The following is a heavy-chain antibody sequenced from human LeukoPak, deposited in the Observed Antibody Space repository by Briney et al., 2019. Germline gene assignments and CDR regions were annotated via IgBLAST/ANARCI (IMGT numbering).Heavy chain of an antibody. Sequence: GGSLRLSCAASGFTFSANRMHWVRQVPGKGLVWVSRISTDGSATTYADSVKGRFTISRDNDKNTLYLQMNSLSAEDTALYYCARHACILESGKWDWYLHWFDSWGQRAVVTVSS. D-gene: IGHD3/OR15-3a*01. CDR2: ISTDGSAT. J-gene: IGHJ5*01. CDR3: ARHACILESGKWDWYLHWFDS. CDR1: GFTFSANR. V-gene: IGHV3-74*01.